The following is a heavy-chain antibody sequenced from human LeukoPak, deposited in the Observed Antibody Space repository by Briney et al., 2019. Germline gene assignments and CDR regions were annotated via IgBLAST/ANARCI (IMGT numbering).Heavy chain of an antibody. J-gene: IGHJ4*02. CDR2: ISGSSSSS. CDR3: ARDSGVQLWLTGYFDY. Sequence: GGSLRLSCAASGFTFSSYAMTWVRQASGKGLEWVSGISGSSSSSYYADSVKGRFTISRDYSNNTLYLQMNSLRAEDTAVYYCARDSGVQLWLTGYFDYWGQGTLVTVSS. D-gene: IGHD5-18*01. CDR1: GFTFSSYA. V-gene: IGHV3-23*01.